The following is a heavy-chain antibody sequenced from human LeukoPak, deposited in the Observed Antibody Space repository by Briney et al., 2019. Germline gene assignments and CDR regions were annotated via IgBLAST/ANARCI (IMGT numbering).Heavy chain of an antibody. J-gene: IGHJ4*02. Sequence: GESLKISCAASGFTFSSYSMNWVRQAPGKGLEWVSSISSSSSYIYYADSVKGRFTISRDNAKNSLYLQMNSLRAEDTAVYYCAREYSGYDCLDYWGQGTLGTVSS. D-gene: IGHD5-12*01. CDR3: AREYSGYDCLDY. CDR2: ISSSSSYI. V-gene: IGHV3-21*01. CDR1: GFTFSSYS.